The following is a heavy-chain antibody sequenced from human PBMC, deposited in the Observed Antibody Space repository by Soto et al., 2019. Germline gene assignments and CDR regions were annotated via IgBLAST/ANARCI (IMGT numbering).Heavy chain of an antibody. V-gene: IGHV4-4*08. J-gene: IGHJ5*02. CDR3: ARVPFVGYFDWLDP. D-gene: IGHD3-9*01. CDR1: GASISSYY. CDR2: MRPTQGT. Sequence: SETLSLTCNVSGASISSYYWTWSRQPPGGGLEWIGYMRPTQGTNDTPSLRGRVHMSIDTSMNQFSLRMTSVTAADTAVYYCARVPFVGYFDWLDPWGHGTLVTVSS.